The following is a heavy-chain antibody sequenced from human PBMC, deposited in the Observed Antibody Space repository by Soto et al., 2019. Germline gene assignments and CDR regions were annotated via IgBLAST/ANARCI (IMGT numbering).Heavy chain of an antibody. Sequence: QVQLQESGPGLVEPSGTLSLTCVVSGGSISSTNWWSWVRQPPGKGLEWIGEIYRSGTTNYNPSLKSXXTXSGXKSKNQFSLKLSSVTAADTAVYYCARDDSGDDFDLWGRGTLVTVSS. D-gene: IGHD4-17*01. CDR2: IYRSGTT. J-gene: IGHJ2*01. V-gene: IGHV4-4*02. CDR1: GGSISSTNW. CDR3: ARDDSGDDFDL.